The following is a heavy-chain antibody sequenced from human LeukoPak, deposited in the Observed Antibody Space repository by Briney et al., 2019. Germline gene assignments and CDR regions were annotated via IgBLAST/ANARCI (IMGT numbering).Heavy chain of an antibody. J-gene: IGHJ6*02. V-gene: IGHV4-34*01. D-gene: IGHD4-11*01. CDR1: GGSFSGYY. CDR2: INHSGST. Sequence: PSETLSLTCAVYGGSFSGYYWSWIRQPPGKGLEWIGEINHSGSTNYNPSLKSRVTISVDTSKNQFSLKLSSVTAADTAVYYCARGRTTTVTTDYYYYGMDVWGQGTTVTVSS. CDR3: ARGRTTTVTTDYYYYGMDV.